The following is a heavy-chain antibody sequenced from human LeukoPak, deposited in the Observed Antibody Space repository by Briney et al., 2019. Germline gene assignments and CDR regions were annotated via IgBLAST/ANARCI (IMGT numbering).Heavy chain of an antibody. CDR3: ASGADSSNYFLYY. J-gene: IGHJ4*02. Sequence: SETLSLTCTVSGGSISSGSYYWNWIRQPAGKGLEWIGRIYASGITNYHPSLKSRVAISVDTSKNQFSLRLSSVTAADTAVYYCASGADSSNYFLYYWGQGILVTISS. V-gene: IGHV4-61*02. D-gene: IGHD3-22*01. CDR1: GGSISSGSYY. CDR2: IYASGIT.